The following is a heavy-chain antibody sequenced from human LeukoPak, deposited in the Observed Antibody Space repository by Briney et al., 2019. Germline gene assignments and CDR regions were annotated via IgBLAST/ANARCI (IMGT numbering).Heavy chain of an antibody. CDR2: ITGSGATT. J-gene: IGHJ4*02. V-gene: IGHV3-23*01. CDR1: GFTFSNYA. CDR3: AKEDIVSTMGNFDY. Sequence: GGSLRLSCAASGFTFSNYAMSWVRQAPGKGLEWVSAITGSGATTNYADSVKGRFTISRDNSKNTLFLQMNSLRVEDTAVYYCAKEDIVSTMGNFDYWGQGTLVTVSS. D-gene: IGHD5/OR15-5a*01.